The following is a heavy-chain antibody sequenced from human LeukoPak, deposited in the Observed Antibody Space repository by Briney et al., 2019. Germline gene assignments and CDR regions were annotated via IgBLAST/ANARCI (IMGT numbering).Heavy chain of an antibody. D-gene: IGHD3-3*01. CDR1: GGTFSSYA. CDR2: IIPILGIA. CDR3: ARDRASITIFGVAPPGNWFDP. J-gene: IGHJ5*02. V-gene: IGHV1-69*04. Sequence: GASVKVSCKASGGTFSSYAISWVRQAPGQGLEWMGRIIPILGIANYAQKFQGRVTITADKSTSTAYMELSSLRSEDTAVYYCARDRASITIFGVAPPGNWFDPWGQGTLVTVSS.